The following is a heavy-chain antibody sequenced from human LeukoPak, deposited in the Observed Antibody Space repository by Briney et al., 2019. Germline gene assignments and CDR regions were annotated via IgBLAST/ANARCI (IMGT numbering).Heavy chain of an antibody. J-gene: IGHJ6*02. V-gene: IGHV3-7*05. CDR2: IKQDGSEK. CDR1: GFTFSSSW. CDR3: ARGSTGA. Sequence: GGSLRLSCVVSGFTFSSSWMSWVHQAPGKGLEWVANIKQDGSEKYYVDSVKGRFTISRDNAKNSLYLQMNSLRAEDTAVYYCARGSTGAWGQGTTVTVSS.